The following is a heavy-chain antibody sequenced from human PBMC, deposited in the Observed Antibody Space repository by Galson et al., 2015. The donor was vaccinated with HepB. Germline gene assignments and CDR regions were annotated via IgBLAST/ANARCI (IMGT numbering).Heavy chain of an antibody. CDR1: GYSFTSYW. Sequence: QSGAEVTKPGESLKISCKGSGYSFTSYWIGWVRQMPGKGLEWMGIIYPGDSDTRYSPSFQGQVTISADKSISTAYLQWSSLKASDTAMYYCARWHYDYVWGSYRYPIDYVGQGTLFTVSS. CDR3: ARWHYDYVWGSYRYPIDY. CDR2: IYPGDSDT. D-gene: IGHD3-16*02. J-gene: IGHJ4*02. V-gene: IGHV5-51*03.